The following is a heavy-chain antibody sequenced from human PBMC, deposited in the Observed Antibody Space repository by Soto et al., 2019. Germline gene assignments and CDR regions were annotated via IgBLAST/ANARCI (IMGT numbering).Heavy chain of an antibody. V-gene: IGHV3-33*01. J-gene: IGHJ3*02. CDR2: IWFDGSNK. D-gene: IGHD3-16*02. CDR3: AREMRTATSYRRVTFDI. Sequence: QVQLVESGGGVVQPGRSLRLSCAAAGFTLSRFDMHWVRQAPGKGLEWVPVIWFDGSNKYYAESVKGRFTISSDNSKNTLYLQMNSLRAEDTAVYYCAREMRTATSYRRVTFDIWGQGTMVTVSS. CDR1: GFTLSRFD.